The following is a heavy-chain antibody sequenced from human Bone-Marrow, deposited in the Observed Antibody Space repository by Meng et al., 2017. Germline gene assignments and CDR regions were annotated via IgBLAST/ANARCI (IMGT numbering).Heavy chain of an antibody. D-gene: IGHD6-19*01. V-gene: IGHV5-51*01. CDR2: IYPGDSDT. CDR1: GYSFASYW. CDR3: ATSYRSGWYYFDY. Sequence: GESLKISCKGSGYSFASYWIGWVRQMPGKGLEWMGIIYPGDSDTRYNPSFQGQVTISADKSISTAYLQWSSLKASDTAMYYCATSYRSGWYYFDYWGQGTLVTVSS. J-gene: IGHJ4*02.